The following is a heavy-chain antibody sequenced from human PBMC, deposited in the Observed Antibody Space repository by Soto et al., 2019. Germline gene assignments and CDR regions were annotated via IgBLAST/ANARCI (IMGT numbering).Heavy chain of an antibody. CDR3: ARGNNIVRNFGMDV. V-gene: IGHV4-34*01. CDR2: INHSGST. D-gene: IGHD2-15*01. CDR1: GGSFSGYY. Sequence: SETLSLTCAVYGGSFSGYYWSWIRQPPGKGLEWIGEINHSGSTNYNPSLKSRVTISVDTSKNQFSLQLSSVTAADTAMYYCARGNNIVRNFGMDVWGQGTTVTVSS. J-gene: IGHJ6*02.